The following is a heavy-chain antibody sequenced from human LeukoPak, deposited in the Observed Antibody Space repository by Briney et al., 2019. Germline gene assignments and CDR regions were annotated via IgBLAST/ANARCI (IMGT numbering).Heavy chain of an antibody. CDR3: ARALGYCSSTSCPPGWNWFDP. CDR1: GGSFSNYY. J-gene: IGHJ5*02. CDR2: IYYSGST. V-gene: IGHV4-30-4*08. D-gene: IGHD2-2*01. Sequence: PSETLSLTCAVYGGSFSNYYWSWTRQPPGKGLEWIGYIYYSGSTYYNPSLKSRVTISVDTSKNQFSLKLSSVTAADTAVYYCARALGYCSSTSCPPGWNWFDPWGQGTLVTVSS.